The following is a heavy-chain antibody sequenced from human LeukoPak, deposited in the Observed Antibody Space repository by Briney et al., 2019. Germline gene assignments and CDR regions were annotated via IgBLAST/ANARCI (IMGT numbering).Heavy chain of an antibody. CDR3: ARELTYYYDSSGYLDAFDI. D-gene: IGHD3-22*01. CDR2: ISSSSSYI. Sequence: TGGSLRLSCAASGFTSSSYSMNWVRQAPGKGLEWVSSISSSSSYIYYADSVKGRFTISRDNAKNSLYLQMNSLRAEDTAVYYCARELTYYYDSSGYLDAFDIWGQGTMVTVSS. CDR1: GFTSSSYS. J-gene: IGHJ3*02. V-gene: IGHV3-21*01.